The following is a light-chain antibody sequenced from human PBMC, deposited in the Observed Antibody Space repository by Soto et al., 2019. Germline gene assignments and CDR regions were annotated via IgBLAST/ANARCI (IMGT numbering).Light chain of an antibody. V-gene: IGKV1-5*03. Sequence: DIQMTQSPATLSASVGDRVTITCRASQSISNWLAWYQQKPGKAPKLLIYKASSLESGVPSRFSGGGFGTEFTLIISILQPEDLATYYCQQYNSYVLTFGGGTKVEIK. CDR3: QQYNSYVLT. J-gene: IGKJ4*01. CDR2: KAS. CDR1: QSISNW.